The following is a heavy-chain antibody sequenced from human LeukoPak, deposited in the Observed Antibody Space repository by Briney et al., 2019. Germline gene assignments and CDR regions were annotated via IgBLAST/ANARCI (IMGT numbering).Heavy chain of an antibody. Sequence: GGSLGLSCAASGFTVSSNYMSWVRQAPGKGLEWVAFIRYDGSNKYYADSVKGRFTISRVNSKNTLYLQMNSLRAEDTAVYYCAKQGLRYDFWSGYYNDYWGQGTLVTVSS. CDR2: IRYDGSNK. V-gene: IGHV3-30*02. CDR1: GFTVSSNY. J-gene: IGHJ4*02. D-gene: IGHD3-3*01. CDR3: AKQGLRYDFWSGYYNDY.